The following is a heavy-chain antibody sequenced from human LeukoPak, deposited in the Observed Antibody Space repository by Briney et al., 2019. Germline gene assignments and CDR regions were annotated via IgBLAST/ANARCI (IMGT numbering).Heavy chain of an antibody. CDR1: GFTFSSYG. D-gene: IGHD1-7*01. V-gene: IGHV3-30*18. Sequence: GRSLRPSCAASGFTFSSYGMHWVRQAPGKGLEWVAVIWYGGSNKYYADSVKGRFTISRDNSKNTLYLQMNSLRVEDTAVYYCAKDQGTGTTYALDAFDIWGQGTMVTVSS. CDR3: AKDQGTGTTYALDAFDI. CDR2: IWYGGSNK. J-gene: IGHJ3*02.